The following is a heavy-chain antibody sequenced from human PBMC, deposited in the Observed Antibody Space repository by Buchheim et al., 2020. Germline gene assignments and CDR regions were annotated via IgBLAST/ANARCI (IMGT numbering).Heavy chain of an antibody. CDR2: IGSSGTDT. D-gene: IGHD3-16*02. J-gene: IGHJ4*02. Sequence: EVQLVESGGGLVQPGGSLRLSCAASGFSFSTSGMNWVRQAPGKGLEWVSYIGSSGTDTDYADSVRGRFTMSRDNAKNSLYLQMSSLRPEDSAVYYCASKLGSNLYNSWGQGT. CDR1: GFSFSTSG. V-gene: IGHV3-48*03. CDR3: ASKLGSNLYNS.